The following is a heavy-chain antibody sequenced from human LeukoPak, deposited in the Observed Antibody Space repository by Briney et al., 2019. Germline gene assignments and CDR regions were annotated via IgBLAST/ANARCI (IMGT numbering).Heavy chain of an antibody. J-gene: IGHJ4*02. CDR2: ISYDGKNA. CDR3: AREYCTTANCYRLDS. Sequence: PGGSLRLSCAASGFTFSHVAMHWVRLSPGKGPEWVAVISYDGKNANYADSVEGRFTVSRDNSKNTLYLQLNSLRAEDTAIYYYAREYCTTANCYRLDSWGQGTLVTVSS. V-gene: IGHV3-30*04. D-gene: IGHD2-2*02. CDR1: GFTFSHVA.